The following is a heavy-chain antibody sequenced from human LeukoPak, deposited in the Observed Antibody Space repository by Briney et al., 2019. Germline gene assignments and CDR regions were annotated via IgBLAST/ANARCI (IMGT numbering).Heavy chain of an antibody. V-gene: IGHV4-31*03. CDR3: ARDLPSRAAFDI. CDR2: IYYSGST. Sequence: SQTLSLTCTVSGGSISSGGYYWSWIRQHPGKGLEWIGYIYYSGSTYYNPSLKSRVTISVDTSKNQFSLKLSSVTAADTALYYCARDLPSRAAFDIWGQGTMVTVSS. CDR1: GGSISSGGYY. J-gene: IGHJ3*02.